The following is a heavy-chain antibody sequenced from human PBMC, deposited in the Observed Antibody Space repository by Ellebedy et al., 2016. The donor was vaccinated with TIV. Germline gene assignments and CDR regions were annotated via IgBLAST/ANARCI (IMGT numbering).Heavy chain of an antibody. D-gene: IGHD2-8*01. V-gene: IGHV3-74*01. CDR1: GFDFRSYW. J-gene: IGHJ4*02. Sequence: GESLKISCAAPGFDFRSYWMHWVRQAPGKGLVWVSHITSDGTSTSYADAVKGRFTISRDNAKKTLYLQMNSLRAEDTAVYYCAKDGVSTRPIDSWGQGTLVTVSS. CDR3: AKDGVSTRPIDS. CDR2: ITSDGTST.